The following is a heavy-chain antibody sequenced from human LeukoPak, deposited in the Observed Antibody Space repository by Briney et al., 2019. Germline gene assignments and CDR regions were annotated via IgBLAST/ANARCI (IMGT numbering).Heavy chain of an antibody. CDR3: ARGPSIAAAGTHFDY. D-gene: IGHD6-13*01. CDR1: GGSISSYF. J-gene: IGHJ4*02. Sequence: SETLSLTCAVSGGSISSYFWTWIRQPAGKGLEWIGHIYSSGSTKYNPSLKSRVTMSLDTPKNQFSLKLTSVTAADTAIYYCARGPSIAAAGTHFDYWGQGTLVTVSS. CDR2: IYSSGST. V-gene: IGHV4-4*07.